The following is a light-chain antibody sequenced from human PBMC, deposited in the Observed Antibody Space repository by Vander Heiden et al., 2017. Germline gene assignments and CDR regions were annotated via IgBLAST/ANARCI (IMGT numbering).Light chain of an antibody. J-gene: IGKJ2*01. V-gene: IGKV4-1*01. CDR2: WAS. CDR3: QQYYSTPYT. CDR1: QNVLYSSNNKYY. Sequence: DSVITQAPAPLAVSLGERGPINCKSSQNVLYSSNNKYYLAWYQQKPGQPPKLLIYWASTRESGVPDRFSGSGSGTDFTLTISNLQAEDVAVYCCQQYYSTPYTFGQGTKLEIK.